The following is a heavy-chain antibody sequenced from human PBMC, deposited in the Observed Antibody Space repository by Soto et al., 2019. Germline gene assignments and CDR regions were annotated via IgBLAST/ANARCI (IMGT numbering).Heavy chain of an antibody. CDR3: ARXPDATIKDISYYYALDV. CDR1: GFTISPYN. V-gene: IGHV3-48*02. D-gene: IGHD2-2*01. CDR2: ISSSSNTL. Sequence: GGSLRLSCAASGFTISPYNMIWVRQAPGKGLQWVSYISSSSNTLYYGDSVRGRFTISRDNAKNSLYLQMNSLRDEDTAVYYCARXPDATIKDISYYYALDVWGQGTTVTVSS. J-gene: IGHJ6*02.